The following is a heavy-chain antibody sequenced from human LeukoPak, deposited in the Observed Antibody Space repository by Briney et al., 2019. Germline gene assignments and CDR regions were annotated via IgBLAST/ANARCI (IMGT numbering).Heavy chain of an antibody. CDR2: ISGSGGST. Sequence: QSGGSLGLSCAASGFTFSSYAMSWVRQAPGKGLEWVLAISGSGGSTYYADSVKGRFTISRDNAKNSLYLQMNSLRAEDTAVYYCAELGITMIGGVWGKGTTVTISS. CDR1: GFTFSSYA. D-gene: IGHD3-10*02. J-gene: IGHJ6*04. V-gene: IGHV3-23*01. CDR3: AELGITMIGGV.